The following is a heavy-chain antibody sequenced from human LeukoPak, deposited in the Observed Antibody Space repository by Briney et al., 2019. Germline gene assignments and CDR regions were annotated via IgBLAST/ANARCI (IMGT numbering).Heavy chain of an antibody. CDR3: AKDRVWYALR. J-gene: IGHJ4*02. D-gene: IGHD2-15*01. CDR2: ISAYNGNT. Sequence: ASVRVSCKASGYTFTSYGITWVRQSPGQGLEWMGWISAYNGNTNYAQKLQGRVTMTTDTFTSTAYMELRSLRSDDTAVYYCAKDRVWYALRWGQGTLVTVSS. V-gene: IGHV1-18*01. CDR1: GYTFTSYG.